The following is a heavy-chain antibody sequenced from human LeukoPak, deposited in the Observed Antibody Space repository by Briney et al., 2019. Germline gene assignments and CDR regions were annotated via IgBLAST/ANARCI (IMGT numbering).Heavy chain of an antibody. J-gene: IGHJ4*02. CDR3: AKEQQWLAYYFDY. CDR2: ISYDGSNK. D-gene: IGHD6-19*01. Sequence: GGSLRLSCAASGFTFSSYGMHWVRQAPGKGLEWGAVISYDGSNKYYADSVKGRFTISRDNSKNTLYLQMNSLRAEDTAVYYCAKEQQWLAYYFDYWGQGTMVTVSS. CDR1: GFTFSSYG. V-gene: IGHV3-30*18.